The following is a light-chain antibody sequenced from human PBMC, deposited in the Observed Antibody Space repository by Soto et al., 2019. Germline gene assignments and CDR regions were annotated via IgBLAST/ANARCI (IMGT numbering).Light chain of an antibody. CDR1: QSVSSY. V-gene: IGKV3-11*01. CDR3: QQRSNWPPT. CDR2: DAS. J-gene: IGKJ5*01. Sequence: IVLTQSAATLSLSPGEGATLSCRASQSVSSYLAWYQQKPGQAPRILIYDASNRATGIPARFSGSGAGTDFTLTISSLEPEDFAVYYCQQRSNWPPTFGQGTRLEIK.